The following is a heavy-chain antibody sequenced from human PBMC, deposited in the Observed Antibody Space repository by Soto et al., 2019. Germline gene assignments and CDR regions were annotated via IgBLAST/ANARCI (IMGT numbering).Heavy chain of an antibody. V-gene: IGHV3-30*18. CDR3: AKGGRYYGSGSYSNYFDY. CDR1: GFTFSSYG. CDR2: ISYDGSNK. D-gene: IGHD3-10*01. J-gene: IGHJ4*02. Sequence: GGSLRLSCAASGFTFSSYGMHWVRQAPGKGLEWVAVISYDGSNKYYADAVKGRFTISRDNSKNTLYLQMNSLRAEDTAVYYCAKGGRYYGSGSYSNYFDYWGQGTLVTVSS.